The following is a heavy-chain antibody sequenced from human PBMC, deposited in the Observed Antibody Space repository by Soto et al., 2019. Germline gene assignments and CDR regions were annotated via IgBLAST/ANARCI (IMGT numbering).Heavy chain of an antibody. CDR1: GFTFSRFW. Sequence: EVQLVESGGGLVQPGGSLRLSCAASGFTFSRFWMAWVRQAPGRGLEWVANIKQDGSEKWYVDSVKGRFTISRDNAKNSLYLQMNILGPEDTAVYYCVRCSSTVTGDYWGQGTLVAVSS. D-gene: IGHD4-17*01. CDR2: IKQDGSEK. J-gene: IGHJ4*02. V-gene: IGHV3-7*01. CDR3: VRCSSTVTGDY.